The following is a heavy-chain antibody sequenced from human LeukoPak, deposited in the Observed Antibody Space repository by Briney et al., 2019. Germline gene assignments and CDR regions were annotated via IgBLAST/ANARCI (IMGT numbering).Heavy chain of an antibody. CDR1: GFTFMRHW. CDR2: INGDESST. CDR3: ARGAKWAYYFDY. D-gene: IGHD1-26*01. V-gene: IGHV3-74*01. J-gene: IGHJ4*02. Sequence: PGGSLRLPCAASGFTFMRHWMHWVRQVPGRGLEWVSRINGDESSTNYADSVKGRFTISRDNAKDTLYLHMNSLTAEDTAVYYCARGAKWAYYFDYWGQGTLVTVSS.